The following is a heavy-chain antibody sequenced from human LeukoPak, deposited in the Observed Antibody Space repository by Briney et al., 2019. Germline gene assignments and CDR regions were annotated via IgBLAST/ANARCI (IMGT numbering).Heavy chain of an antibody. CDR3: ARVRGVTNNWFAP. CDR2: IWDDGSNQ. J-gene: IGHJ5*02. Sequence: PGRSLRLSCAASGFTFSSYGLHWVRQAPGKGLEWVAVIWDDGSNQYYADSVKGRFTISRDNSKNTLYLQMNSLKTEDTAVYYCARVRGVTNNWFAPWGQGTLVTVSS. CDR1: GFTFSSYG. V-gene: IGHV3-33*01. D-gene: IGHD3-10*01.